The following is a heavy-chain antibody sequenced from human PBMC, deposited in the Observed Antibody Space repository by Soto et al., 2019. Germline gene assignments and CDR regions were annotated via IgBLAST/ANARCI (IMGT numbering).Heavy chain of an antibody. Sequence: ASVKVSCKASGGTFSSYAISWVRQAPGQGLEWMGGIIPIFGTANYAQKFQGRVTITADESTSTAYMELSSLRSEDTAVYYCARETRSPNWFDPWGQGTLVTVSS. CDR3: ARETRSPNWFDP. CDR2: IIPIFGTA. J-gene: IGHJ5*02. D-gene: IGHD2-15*01. CDR1: GGTFSSYA. V-gene: IGHV1-69*13.